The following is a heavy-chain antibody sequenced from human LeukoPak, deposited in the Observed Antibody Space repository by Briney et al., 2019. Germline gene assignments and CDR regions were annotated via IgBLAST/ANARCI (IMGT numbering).Heavy chain of an antibody. CDR1: GDSISNYC. D-gene: IGHD6-19*01. V-gene: IGHV4-59*08. CDR2: IYSSGST. Sequence: PSETLSLTCTVSGDSISNYCWSWIRQPPGKGLEWIGYIYSSGSTKYHPSLKSRLTISVDMSKSQFSLKLNSVTAADTAVYYCARQLSGSSGLDYWGQGTLVTVSS. CDR3: ARQLSGSSGLDY. J-gene: IGHJ4*02.